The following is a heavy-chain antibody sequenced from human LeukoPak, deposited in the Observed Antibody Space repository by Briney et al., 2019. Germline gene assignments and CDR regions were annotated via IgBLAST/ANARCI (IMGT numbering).Heavy chain of an antibody. V-gene: IGHV4-59*01. CDR1: DDSISRDF. CDR2: IRYSGRT. CDR3: ARLPDVSGWPFDY. J-gene: IGHJ4*02. D-gene: IGHD6-19*01. Sequence: SETLSLTCTASDDSISRDFWTGIRQPPGKGLEWIGYIRYSGRTEYNPSLKSRVTISIQTSKNQFSLKLTSVTAADTAIYYCARLPDVSGWPFDYWGQGILVTVSS.